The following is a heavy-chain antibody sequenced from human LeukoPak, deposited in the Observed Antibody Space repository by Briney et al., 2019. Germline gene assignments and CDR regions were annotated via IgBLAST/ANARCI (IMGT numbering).Heavy chain of an antibody. CDR3: AKHVDIVGTPFDY. CDR2: LSGSGGST. J-gene: IGHJ4*02. Sequence: PGGSLRLSCAASGFTFSNYAMSWVRQAPGKGLEWVSALSGSGGSTFYADSVKGRFTISRDNSKNTLYLQMSSLRAEDTAVYYCAKHVDIVGTPFDYWGQGTLVTVSS. V-gene: IGHV3-23*01. CDR1: GFTFSNYA. D-gene: IGHD5-12*01.